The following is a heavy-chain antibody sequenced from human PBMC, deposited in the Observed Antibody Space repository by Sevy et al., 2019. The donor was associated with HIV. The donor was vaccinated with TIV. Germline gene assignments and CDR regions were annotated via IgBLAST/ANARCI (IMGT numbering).Heavy chain of an antibody. J-gene: IGHJ4*02. CDR2: VSSSSSYI. V-gene: IGHV3-21*01. CDR1: GFTFSSYS. Sequence: GESLKISCAASGFTFSSYSMNWVRQAPGQGLEWVSSVSSSSSYIYYADSVKGRLTISRDNAKNSLYLQMNSLRAEDTAVYYCAREPWYWSGGSCEFDYWGQGTLVTVSS. CDR3: AREPWYWSGGSCEFDY. D-gene: IGHD2-15*01.